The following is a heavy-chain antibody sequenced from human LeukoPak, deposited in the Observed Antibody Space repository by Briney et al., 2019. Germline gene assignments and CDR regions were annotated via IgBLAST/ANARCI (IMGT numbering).Heavy chain of an antibody. D-gene: IGHD3-10*01. CDR1: GFTFSSYA. CDR3: ARMYYYGSGSPTLDY. J-gene: IGHJ4*02. CDR2: ISSSSSYI. Sequence: GGSLRLSCAASGFTFSSYAMSWVRQAPGKGLEWVSSISSSSSYIYYADSVKGRFTISRDNAKNSLYLQMNSLRAEDTAVYYCARMYYYGSGSPTLDYWGQGTLVTVSS. V-gene: IGHV3-21*01.